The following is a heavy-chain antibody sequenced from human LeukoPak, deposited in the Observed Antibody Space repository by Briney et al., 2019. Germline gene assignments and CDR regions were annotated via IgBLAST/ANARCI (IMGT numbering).Heavy chain of an antibody. CDR2: IYTSGST. CDR1: GGSISSGSYY. V-gene: IGHV4-61*02. Sequence: SQTLSLTCTVSGGSISSGSYYWSWIRQPAGKGLEWIGRIYTSGSTNYNPSLKSRVTISVDTSKNQFSLKLNSVTAADTAVYYCARKLYYGDYFDYWGQGALVTVSS. J-gene: IGHJ4*02. D-gene: IGHD2-8*01. CDR3: ARKLYYGDYFDY.